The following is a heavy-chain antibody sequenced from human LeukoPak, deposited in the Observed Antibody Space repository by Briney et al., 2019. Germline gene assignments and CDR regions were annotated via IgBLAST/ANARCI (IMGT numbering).Heavy chain of an antibody. D-gene: IGHD7-27*01. V-gene: IGHV1-46*01. Sequence: ASVKVSCKASGYTFSSYYIHWMRQAPGQGLEWMGVINPNGGSTTFAQKFQGRVTMTRDTSTSTVYMEMSSLRSADTALYYCARDPEANWAFFDHWGRGTLVTVSS. J-gene: IGHJ4*02. CDR1: GYTFSSYY. CDR3: ARDPEANWAFFDH. CDR2: INPNGGST.